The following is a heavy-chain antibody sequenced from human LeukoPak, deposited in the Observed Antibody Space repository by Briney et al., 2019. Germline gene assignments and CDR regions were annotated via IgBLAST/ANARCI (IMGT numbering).Heavy chain of an antibody. Sequence: SETLSLTCAVYGGSFSGYYWSWIRQPPGKGLEWIGEINRSGSTNYNPSLKSRVTISVDTSKNQFSLKLSSVTAADTAVYYCARAWLRNRAPSVWGQGTMVTVSS. D-gene: IGHD5-12*01. J-gene: IGHJ3*01. CDR3: ARAWLRNRAPSV. V-gene: IGHV4-34*01. CDR1: GGSFSGYY. CDR2: INRSGST.